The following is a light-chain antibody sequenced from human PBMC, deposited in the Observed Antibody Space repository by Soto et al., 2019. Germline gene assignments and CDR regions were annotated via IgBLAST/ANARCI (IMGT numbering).Light chain of an antibody. J-gene: IGKJ5*01. CDR3: QEYNNWPPIT. CDR2: GAS. V-gene: IGKV3-15*01. Sequence: EIVMTQSPATLSVSPGERATLSCRASQSVSSNLAWYQQKPGQAPRLLIYGASTRATGIPARFSGSGSGTEFTLSISSLLSEDFAVYYCQEYNNWPPITFGQGTRLEIK. CDR1: QSVSSN.